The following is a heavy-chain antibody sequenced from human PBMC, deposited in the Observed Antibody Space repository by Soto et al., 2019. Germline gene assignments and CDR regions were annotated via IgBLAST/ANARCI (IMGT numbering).Heavy chain of an antibody. J-gene: IGHJ6*02. D-gene: IGHD6-19*01. CDR1: GFTFSSYA. CDR3: ARDPSDYYGMDV. V-gene: IGHV3-48*04. CDR2: ISSSGSTI. Sequence: VQLVESGGGVVQPGRSLRLSCAASGFTFSSYAMHWVRQAPGKGLEWVSYISSSGSTIYYADSVKGRFTISRDNAKNSLYLQMNSLRAEDTAVYYCARDPSDYYGMDVWGQGTTVPVSS.